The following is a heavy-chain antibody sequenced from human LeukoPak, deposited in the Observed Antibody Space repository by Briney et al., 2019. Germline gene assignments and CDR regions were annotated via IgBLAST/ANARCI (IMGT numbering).Heavy chain of an antibody. Sequence: GGSLRLSCAASGFTFSNYGIHWVRQAPGKGLEGVSVIYYDGNNKYYADSVKGRFSISRYNSKNTLYLQMDSLRAEDTAVYYCAKSTCSDGTCSLYYFDYWGQGTLVTVSS. CDR1: GFTFSNYG. D-gene: IGHD2-15*01. J-gene: IGHJ4*02. CDR3: AKSTCSDGTCSLYYFDY. CDR2: IYYDGNNK. V-gene: IGHV3-33*06.